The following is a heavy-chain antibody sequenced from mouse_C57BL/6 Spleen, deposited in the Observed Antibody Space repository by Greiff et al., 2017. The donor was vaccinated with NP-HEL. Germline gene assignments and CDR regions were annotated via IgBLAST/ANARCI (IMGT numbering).Heavy chain of an antibody. V-gene: IGHV5-15*01. CDR1: GFTFSDYG. J-gene: IGHJ1*03. CDR3: ARRSDGGYGCFDV. Sequence: EVQGVESGGGLVQPGGSLKLSCAASGFTFSDYGMAWVRQAPRQGPEWVAFISTLAYSIYYADTVTGRFTLSRENAKNTLYLERGSLRSEDTAMYYCARRSDGGYGCFDVWGTGTTVTVSS. D-gene: IGHD1-1*01. CDR2: ISTLAYSI.